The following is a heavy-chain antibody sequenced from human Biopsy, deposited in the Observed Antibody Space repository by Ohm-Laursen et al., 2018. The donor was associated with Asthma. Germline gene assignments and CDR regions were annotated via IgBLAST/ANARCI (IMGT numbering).Heavy chain of an antibody. V-gene: IGHV1-3*01. J-gene: IGHJ3*02. CDR3: ARTYYDFLTGQVNDAFAM. CDR1: GYTFINYA. Sequence: ASGKVSCKSSGYTFINYAIHCVRQAPGQRLEWMGWINASIGNTKYSQKFQGRVTISRDISASTAYMDLSSLRSEDTALYYCARTYYDFLTGQVNDAFAMWGQGTMVTVSS. CDR2: INASIGNT. D-gene: IGHD3-9*01.